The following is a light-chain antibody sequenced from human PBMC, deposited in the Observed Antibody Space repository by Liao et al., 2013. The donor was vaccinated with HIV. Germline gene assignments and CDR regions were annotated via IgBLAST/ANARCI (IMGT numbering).Light chain of an antibody. CDR2: YDN. V-gene: IGLV3-21*01. CDR1: NIGSYS. Sequence: SYVLTQPPSVSVAPGKTARITCGGSNIGSYSVHWYQVKPGQAPVLVIYYDNDRPSGIPERFSGSNSGNTATLTISGAQAMDEADYYCQTWDTGTGVFGTGTKVTV. J-gene: IGLJ1*01. CDR3: QTWDTGTGV.